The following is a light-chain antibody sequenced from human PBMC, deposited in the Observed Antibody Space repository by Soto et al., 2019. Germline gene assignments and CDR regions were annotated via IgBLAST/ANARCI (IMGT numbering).Light chain of an antibody. J-gene: IGKJ1*01. V-gene: IGKV3-11*01. CDR1: QTVSNK. Sequence: EIVLTQSPCTLSLSPGERATLPRRASQTVSNKLAWYQHKPGQAPRLLIYDTSNRATGIPARFSGSGSGTDFTLTISSLEPEDFAVYYCHQRKSWPRTFGQGTKVDIK. CDR3: HQRKSWPRT. CDR2: DTS.